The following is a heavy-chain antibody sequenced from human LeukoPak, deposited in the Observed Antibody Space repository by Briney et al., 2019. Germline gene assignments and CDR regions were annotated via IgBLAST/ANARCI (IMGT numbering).Heavy chain of an antibody. Sequence: ASVNVSCKASGYTFTSYAMHWVRQAPGQRLEWMGWINAGNGNTKYSQKFQGRVTITRDTSASTAYMELSSVRSEDTAVYYCARWGTRGIPFDYWGQGTLVTVSS. CDR3: ARWGTRGIPFDY. D-gene: IGHD3-16*01. J-gene: IGHJ4*02. V-gene: IGHV1-3*01. CDR1: GYTFTSYA. CDR2: INAGNGNT.